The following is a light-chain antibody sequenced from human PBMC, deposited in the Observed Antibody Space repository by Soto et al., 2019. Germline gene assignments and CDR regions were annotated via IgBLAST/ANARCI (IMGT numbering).Light chain of an antibody. CDR1: QSVSNNY. V-gene: IGKV3D-20*02. J-gene: IGKJ4*01. CDR2: GAS. CDR3: QQRSNWPLLV. Sequence: EIVLTQSPATLSLSPGERATLSCRASQSVSNNYLAWYQQKPGQAPRLLIYGASNRATGIPDRFMGSWSGTDFTRTISRLEHEDLEVYYCQQRSNWPLLVFGEGTRGDI.